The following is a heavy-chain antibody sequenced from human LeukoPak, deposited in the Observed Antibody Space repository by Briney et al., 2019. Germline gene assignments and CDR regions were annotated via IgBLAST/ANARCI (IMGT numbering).Heavy chain of an antibody. CDR1: GVAISSGGYY. CDR2: IYYSGSA. J-gene: IGHJ4*02. V-gene: IGHV4-31*03. D-gene: IGHD3-22*01. Sequence: SQTLSLTCTVSGVAISSGGYYCGWIRQHPGKGLEWIGYIYYSGSAYYNPSLKSRVSISVDTSKNQFSLKLSSVTAADTAVYYCARVGFYYDSSGQEIWGQGTLVTVSS. CDR3: ARVGFYYDSSGQEI.